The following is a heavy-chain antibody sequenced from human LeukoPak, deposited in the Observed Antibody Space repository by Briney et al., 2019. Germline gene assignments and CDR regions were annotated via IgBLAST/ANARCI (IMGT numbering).Heavy chain of an antibody. D-gene: IGHD2-21*02. CDR1: XYTXXXXS. CDR3: ATQLAYCGGDCYWDP. J-gene: IGHJ5*02. Sequence: VSXXXXXYTXXXXSXHXVRQAPGKGLEWMGGFDPEDGETIYAQKFQGRVTMTEDTSTDTAYMELSSLRSEDTAVYYCATQLAYCGGDCYWDPWGQGTLVTVSS. CDR2: FDPEDGET. V-gene: IGHV1-24*01.